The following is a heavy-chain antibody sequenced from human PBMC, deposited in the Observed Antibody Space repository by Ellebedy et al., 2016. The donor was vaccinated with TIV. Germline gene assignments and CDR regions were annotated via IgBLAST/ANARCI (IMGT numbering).Heavy chain of an antibody. CDR2: IYTDDST. J-gene: IGHJ4*02. Sequence: GGSLRLSCAASGFTFSSYAMTWVRQAPGKGPEWVSGIYTDDSTDYADSVKGRFTISRDNSKNTLYLQMNSLRTEDTAVYYCSRHTDYALDYWGQGALVTVSS. V-gene: IGHV3-66*04. D-gene: IGHD4-17*01. CDR3: SRHTDYALDY. CDR1: GFTFSSYA.